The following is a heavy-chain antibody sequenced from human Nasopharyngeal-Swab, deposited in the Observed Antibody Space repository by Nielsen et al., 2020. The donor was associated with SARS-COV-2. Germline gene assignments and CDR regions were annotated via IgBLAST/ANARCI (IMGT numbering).Heavy chain of an antibody. J-gene: IGHJ4*02. CDR3: ARIGKRYYFDY. V-gene: IGHV2-70*11. CDR1: GFSLSPTGMC. CDR2: IDWDDDK. D-gene: IGHD5-24*01. Sequence: SGPTLVKPTQTLRLTCTLSGFSLSPTGMCVNWVRQAPGKALEWLARIDWDDDKYYRKSLKTRLTISKDTSNTQVVLTMTNMDPMDTGIYYCARIGKRYYFDYWGQGTLVTVSS.